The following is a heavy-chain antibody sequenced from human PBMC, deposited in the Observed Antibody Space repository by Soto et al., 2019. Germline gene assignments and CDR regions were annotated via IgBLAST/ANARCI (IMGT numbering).Heavy chain of an antibody. CDR1: GGSISSGGYY. V-gene: IGHV4-31*03. D-gene: IGHD3-22*01. CDR2: IYYSGST. CDR3: ARNVIDSSGPPYYYYGMDV. Sequence: SETLSLTCTVSGGSISSGGYYWSWIRQHPGKGLEWIGYIYYSGSTYYNPSLKSRVTISVDTSKNQFSLKLSSVTAADTAVYYCARNVIDSSGPPYYYYGMDVWGQGTTVTVSS. J-gene: IGHJ6*02.